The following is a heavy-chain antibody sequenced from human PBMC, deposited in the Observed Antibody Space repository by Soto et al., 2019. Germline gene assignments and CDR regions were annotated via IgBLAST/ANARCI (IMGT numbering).Heavy chain of an antibody. Sequence: PGGSLRLSCAASGFTFSSYGMHWVRQAPGKGLEWVAVISYDGSNKYYADSVKGRFTISRDNSKNTLYLQMNSLRAEDTAVYYCAKAGSPDWSHYYYYYGMDVWGQGTTVTSP. CDR2: ISYDGSNK. D-gene: IGHD3-9*01. V-gene: IGHV3-30*18. CDR1: GFTFSSYG. J-gene: IGHJ6*02. CDR3: AKAGSPDWSHYYYYYGMDV.